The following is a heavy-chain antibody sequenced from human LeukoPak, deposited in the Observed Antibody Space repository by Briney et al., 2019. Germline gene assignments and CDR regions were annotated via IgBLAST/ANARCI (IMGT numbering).Heavy chain of an antibody. CDR2: FDPEDGET. D-gene: IGHD1-26*01. CDR1: GYTLTELP. J-gene: IGHJ4*02. Sequence: ASVKVSCKVSGYTLTELPMHWVRQAPGKGLELMGGFDPEDGETIYAQKFQGRVTMTEDTSTDTAYMELSSLRSEDTAVYYCAITPAGSYYYFDYWGQGTLVTVSS. V-gene: IGHV1-24*01. CDR3: AITPAGSYYYFDY.